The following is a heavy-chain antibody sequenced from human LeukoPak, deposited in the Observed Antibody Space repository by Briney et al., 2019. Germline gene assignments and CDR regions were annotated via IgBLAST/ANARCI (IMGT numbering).Heavy chain of an antibody. CDR2: IYSGGST. J-gene: IGHJ6*02. V-gene: IGHV3-66*01. D-gene: IGHD4-23*01. CDR1: GFTVSSNY. Sequence: GGSLRLSCAASGFTVSSNYMSWVRQAPGKGLEWVSVIYSGGSTYYADSVKGRFTISRDNSKNTLYLQMNSLRAEDTAVYYCASSVVTTYYYYYGMDVWGQGTTVTVSS. CDR3: ASSVVTTYYYYYGMDV.